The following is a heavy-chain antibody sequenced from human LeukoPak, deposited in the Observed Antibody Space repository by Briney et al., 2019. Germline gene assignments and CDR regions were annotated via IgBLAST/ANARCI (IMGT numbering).Heavy chain of an antibody. CDR2: IYSGGYT. CDR1: GLIVSSKY. D-gene: IGHD3-22*01. J-gene: IGHJ4*02. CDR3: ARVGMRNYDSSGYQF. V-gene: IGHV3-66*01. Sequence: GGSLRLSCAASGLIVSSKYMSWVRQAPGKGLEWVSVIYSGGYTYYADSVKGRFTISRDNSKNTLYLQMNSLRAEDTAVYYCARVGMRNYDSSGYQFWGQGTLVTVSS.